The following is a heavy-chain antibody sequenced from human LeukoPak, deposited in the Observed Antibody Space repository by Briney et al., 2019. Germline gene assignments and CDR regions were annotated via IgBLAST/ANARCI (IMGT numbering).Heavy chain of an antibody. D-gene: IGHD2-2*01. CDR2: IIPIFGTA. J-gene: IGHJ4*02. V-gene: IGHV1-69*01. Sequence: SVKVSCKASGGTFSSYAISWVRQAPGQGLEWMGGIIPIFGTANYAQKFQGRVTITADESTSTAYMELRSLRSDDTAVYYCARDYRTDIVVVPADSFDYWGQGTLVTVSS. CDR3: ARDYRTDIVVVPADSFDY. CDR1: GGTFSSYA.